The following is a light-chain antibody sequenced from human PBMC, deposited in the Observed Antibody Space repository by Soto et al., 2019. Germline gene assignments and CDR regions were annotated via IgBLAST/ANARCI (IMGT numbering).Light chain of an antibody. Sequence: QSVLTQPPSASGTPGQRVTISCSGSSSNIGSNTVNWYQHLPGTAPKLLIYTNNQRPSGVPDRFSGSKSGTSASLAISGLQSDDEADYYCAAWDDSLNGPVFGGGTKLTVL. V-gene: IGLV1-44*01. CDR2: TNN. J-gene: IGLJ2*01. CDR1: SSNIGSNT. CDR3: AAWDDSLNGPV.